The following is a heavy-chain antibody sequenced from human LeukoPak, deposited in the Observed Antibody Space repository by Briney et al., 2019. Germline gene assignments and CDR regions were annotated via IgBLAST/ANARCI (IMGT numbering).Heavy chain of an antibody. CDR1: GFTVSSNY. J-gene: IGHJ5*02. CDR3: ARGGAIFLNWFDP. Sequence: GGSLGLSCAASGFTVSSNYMSWVRQAPGKGLEWVSVIYSGGSTYYADSVKGRFTISRDNSKNTLYLQMNSLRAEDTAVYYCARGGAIFLNWFDPWGQGTLVTVSS. CDR2: IYSGGST. D-gene: IGHD3-3*02. V-gene: IGHV3-53*01.